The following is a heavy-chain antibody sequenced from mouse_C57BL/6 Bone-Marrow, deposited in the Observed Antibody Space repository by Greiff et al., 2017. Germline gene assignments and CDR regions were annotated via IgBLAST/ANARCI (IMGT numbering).Heavy chain of an antibody. J-gene: IGHJ2*01. V-gene: IGHV1-42*01. Sequence: VQLKQSGPELVKPGASVKISCKASGYSFPGYYMNWVKQSPEKSLEWIGEINPSTGGTTYNQKFKAKATLTVDKSSSTAYMQLKSLTSEDSAVYYCARERGGIYPDYWGQGTTLTVSS. CDR3: ARERGGIYPDY. D-gene: IGHD2-1*01. CDR2: INPSTGGT. CDR1: GYSFPGYY.